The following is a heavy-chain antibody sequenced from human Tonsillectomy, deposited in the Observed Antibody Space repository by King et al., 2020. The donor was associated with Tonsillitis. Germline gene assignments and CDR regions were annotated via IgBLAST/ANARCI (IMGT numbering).Heavy chain of an antibody. CDR2: ISYDGSNK. V-gene: IGHV3-30-3*01. J-gene: IGHJ4*02. CDR1: GFTFSSYA. CDR3: AREVYG. Sequence: HVQLVESGGGVVQPGRSLRLSCAASGFTFSSYAMHWVRHAPGKGLEWVAVISYDGSNKYYADSVKGRFTISRDNSKNTLYLQMNSLRAEDTAVYYCAREVYGWGQGTLVTVSS. D-gene: IGHD1-14*01.